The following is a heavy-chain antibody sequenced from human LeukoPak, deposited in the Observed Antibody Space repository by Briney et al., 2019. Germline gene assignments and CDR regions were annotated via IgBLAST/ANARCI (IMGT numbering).Heavy chain of an antibody. J-gene: IGHJ4*02. CDR1: GGSFSGYY. CDR3: ARDRGTWNDDGFDY. D-gene: IGHD1-1*01. V-gene: IGHV4-34*01. CDR2: INHSGST. Sequence: SETLSLTCAVYGGSFSGYYWSWIRQPPGKGLEWIGEINHSGSTNYNPSLKSRVTMSVDTSKNQFSLKLSSVTAADAAVYYCARDRGTWNDDGFDYWGQGTLVTVSS.